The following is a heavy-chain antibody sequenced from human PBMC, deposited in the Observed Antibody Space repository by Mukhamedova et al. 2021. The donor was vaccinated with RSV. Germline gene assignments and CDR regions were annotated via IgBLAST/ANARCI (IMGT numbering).Heavy chain of an antibody. CDR3: AKAPPMDY. CDR2: IYSGDNT. J-gene: IGHJ4*02. Sequence: QAPGKGLEWVSGIYSGDNTYHADAVKGRFTISRDKSTNTLYLQMNSLRAEDTAVYCCAKAPPMDYWGQGSLVTVSS. V-gene: IGHV3-53*01.